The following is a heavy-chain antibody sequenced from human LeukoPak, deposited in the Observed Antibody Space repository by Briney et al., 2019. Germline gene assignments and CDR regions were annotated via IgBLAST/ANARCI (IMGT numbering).Heavy chain of an antibody. Sequence: SGTLSLTCAVSGGSISSSNWCSWVRQPPGKGLEWIGEIYHSGSTNYNPSLKSRVTISVDKSKNQFSLKLSSVTAADTAVYYCARAPRVVAATTFDYWGQGTLVTVSS. CDR1: GGSISSSNW. CDR3: ARAPRVVAATTFDY. D-gene: IGHD2-15*01. CDR2: IYHSGST. V-gene: IGHV4-4*02. J-gene: IGHJ4*02.